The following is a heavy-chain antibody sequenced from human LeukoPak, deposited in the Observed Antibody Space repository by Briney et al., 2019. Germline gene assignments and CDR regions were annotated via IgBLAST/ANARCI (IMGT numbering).Heavy chain of an antibody. D-gene: IGHD3-10*01. V-gene: IGHV4-4*02. Sequence: SGTLSLTCAVSGGSISSSNWWSWVRQPPGKGLEWIGEIYHSGSTNYSPSLKSRVTISVDKSKNQFSLRLSSVTAADTAVYYCASLLWFGELERRENWFDPWGQGTLVTVSS. CDR1: GGSISSSNW. J-gene: IGHJ5*02. CDR2: IYHSGST. CDR3: ASLLWFGELERRENWFDP.